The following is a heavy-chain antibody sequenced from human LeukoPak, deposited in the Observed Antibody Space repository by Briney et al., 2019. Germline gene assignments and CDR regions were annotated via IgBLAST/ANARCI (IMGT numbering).Heavy chain of an antibody. CDR1: GGTFSSYA. CDR2: IIPIFGIA. V-gene: IGHV1-69*04. D-gene: IGHD1-1*01. J-gene: IGHJ4*02. CDR3: ASLDSHLDY. Sequence: GASVKVSCKASGGTFSSYAISWVRQAPGQGLEWMGRIIPIFGIASYAQKFQGRVTITADKSTSTAYMELSSLRSEDTAVYYCASLDSHLDYWGQGTLVTVSS.